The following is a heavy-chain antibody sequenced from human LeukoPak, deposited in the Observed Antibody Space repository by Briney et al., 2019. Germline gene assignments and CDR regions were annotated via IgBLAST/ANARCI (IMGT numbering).Heavy chain of an antibody. CDR2: IYYSGST. CDR3: ARGAGLYGDWFDP. Sequence: PSETLSLTCTVPGGSISSYYWSWIRQPPGKGLEWIGYIYYSGSTNYNPSLKSRVTISVDTSKNQFSLKLSSVTAADTAVYYCARGAGLYGDWFDPWGQGTLVTVSS. J-gene: IGHJ5*02. D-gene: IGHD4-17*01. CDR1: GGSISSYY. V-gene: IGHV4-59*01.